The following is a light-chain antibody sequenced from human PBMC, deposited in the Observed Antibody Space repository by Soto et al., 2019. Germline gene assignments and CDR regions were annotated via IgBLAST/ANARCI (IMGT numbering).Light chain of an antibody. CDR1: QTVSSY. J-gene: IGKJ1*01. Sequence: EIVLTQSPATLSLSPGERATLSCRASQTVSSYLLWYQQKPGQAPRLLIYDASNRASGTPARFSGSGSGTDFTLTISRLEPEDFAVYYCQQYGSSPRTFGQGTKVDIK. CDR3: QQYGSSPRT. CDR2: DAS. V-gene: IGKV3-20*01.